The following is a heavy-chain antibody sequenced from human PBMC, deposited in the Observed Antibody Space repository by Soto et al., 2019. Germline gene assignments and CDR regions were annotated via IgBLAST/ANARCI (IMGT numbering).Heavy chain of an antibody. CDR3: ARHYSSSWSKRPPYYYYYGMDV. CDR2: IYYSGST. V-gene: IGHV4-61*08. CDR1: GGSISSGGYS. D-gene: IGHD6-13*01. Sequence: PSETLSLTCAVSGGSISSGGYSWSWIRQPPGKGLEWIGYIYYSGSTNYNPSLKSRVTISVDTSKNQFSLKLSSVTAADTAVYYCARHYSSSWSKRPPYYYYYGMDVWGQGTTVTVS. J-gene: IGHJ6*02.